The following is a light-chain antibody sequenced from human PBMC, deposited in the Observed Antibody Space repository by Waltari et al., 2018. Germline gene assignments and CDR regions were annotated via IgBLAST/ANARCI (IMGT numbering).Light chain of an antibody. V-gene: IGLV2-14*01. Sequence: QSALTQPASVSGSPGQSITISCTGTSSDVGAYNYVSWYQQHPGKAPKFLIYEVSNRPSGVSNRFSGSKSGNTASLPISGLQAEDEADYYCSSYTTSSIPGVFGTGTKVTVL. CDR3: SSYTTSSIPGV. CDR2: EVS. J-gene: IGLJ1*01. CDR1: SSDVGAYNY.